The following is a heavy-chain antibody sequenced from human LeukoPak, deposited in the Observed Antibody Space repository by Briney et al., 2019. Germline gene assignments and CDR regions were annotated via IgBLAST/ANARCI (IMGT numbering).Heavy chain of an antibody. CDR2: IYYSGST. V-gene: IGHV4-59*01. Sequence: KPSETLSLTCTVPGGSISSYYWSWLRQPPGKGLEWIGYIYYSGSTNYNPSLKSRVTISVDTSKNQFSLKLSSVNAADTAVYYCARVDPDSSSTLEVFDYWGQGTLVTVSS. CDR1: GGSISSYY. CDR3: ARVDPDSSSTLEVFDY. J-gene: IGHJ4*02. D-gene: IGHD6-6*01.